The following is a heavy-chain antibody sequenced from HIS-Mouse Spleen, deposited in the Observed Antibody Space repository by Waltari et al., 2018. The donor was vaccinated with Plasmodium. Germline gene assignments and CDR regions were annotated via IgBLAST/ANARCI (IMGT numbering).Heavy chain of an antibody. CDR1: GGTFSSYA. Sequence: QVQLVQSGAEVKKPGSSVKVSCKASGGTFSSYAISWVRQAPGQGLEWMGIIIPILGITNYAQNFQGSVTITADKSTSTAYMELSSLRSEDTAVYYCARVLSIAAAGKDAFDIWGQGTMVTVSS. CDR3: ARVLSIAAAGKDAFDI. D-gene: IGHD6-13*01. J-gene: IGHJ3*02. V-gene: IGHV1-69*04. CDR2: IIPILGIT.